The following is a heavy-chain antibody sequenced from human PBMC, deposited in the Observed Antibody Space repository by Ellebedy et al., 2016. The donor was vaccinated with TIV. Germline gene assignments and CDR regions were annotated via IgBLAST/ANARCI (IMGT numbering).Heavy chain of an antibody. V-gene: IGHV1-8*01. CDR3: ARSHDSGSYYYYYGMDV. Sequence: ASVKVSXXASGYTFTSYDINWVRQATGQGLEWMGWMNPNSGNTGYAQKFQGRVTMTRNTSISTAYMELSSLRSEDTAVYYCARSHDSGSYYYYYGMDVWGQGTTVTVSS. CDR2: MNPNSGNT. D-gene: IGHD1-26*01. J-gene: IGHJ6*02. CDR1: GYTFTSYD.